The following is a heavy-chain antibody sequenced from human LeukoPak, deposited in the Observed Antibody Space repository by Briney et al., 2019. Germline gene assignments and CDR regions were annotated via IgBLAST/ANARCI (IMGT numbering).Heavy chain of an antibody. J-gene: IGHJ4*02. Sequence: GASVKVSCKXSGYTLTELSMHWVRQAPGKGLEWMGGFDPEDGETIYAQKFQGRVTMTEDTSTDTAYMELSSLRSEDTAVYYCATGDHYYDSSGYYYDWGQGSLVTVSS. V-gene: IGHV1-24*01. CDR3: ATGDHYYDSSGYYYD. CDR2: FDPEDGET. D-gene: IGHD3-22*01. CDR1: GYTLTELS.